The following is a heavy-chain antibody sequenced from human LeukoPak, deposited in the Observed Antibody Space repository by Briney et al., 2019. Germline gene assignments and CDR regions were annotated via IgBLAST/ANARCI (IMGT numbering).Heavy chain of an antibody. CDR1: GGSISSSSYY. V-gene: IGHV4-39*07. D-gene: IGHD3-10*01. CDR3: ARLLLWFGEFPFFDY. CDR2: IYYSGST. J-gene: IGHJ4*02. Sequence: SETLSLTCTVSGGSISSSSYYWGWIRQPPGKGLEWIGSIYYSGSTYYNPSLKSRVTISVDTSKNQFSLKLSSVTAADTAVYYCARLLLWFGEFPFFDYWGQGTLVTVSS.